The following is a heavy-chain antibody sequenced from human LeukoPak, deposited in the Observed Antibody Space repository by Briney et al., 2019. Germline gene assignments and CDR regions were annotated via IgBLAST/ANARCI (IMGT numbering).Heavy chain of an antibody. J-gene: IGHJ4*02. CDR1: GGSFSTSSYL. CDR3: ARITGAFDY. Sequence: SETLSLTCIVSGGSFSTSSYLWGWIRQPPGKGLEWIGTIYYTGSTYYNPSLKSRVTISEDTSKNRFSLKLSSVTAADTAVYYCARITGAFDYWGQGTLVTVSS. D-gene: IGHD7-27*01. V-gene: IGHV4-39*07. CDR2: IYYTGST.